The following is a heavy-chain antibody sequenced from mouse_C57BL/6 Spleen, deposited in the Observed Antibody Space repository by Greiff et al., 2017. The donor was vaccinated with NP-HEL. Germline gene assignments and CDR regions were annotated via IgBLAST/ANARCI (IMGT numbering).Heavy chain of an antibody. CDR3: TGSYYSNLYAMDY. D-gene: IGHD2-5*01. CDR1: GFTFSHYW. CDR2: IRLKSDNYAT. V-gene: IGHV6-3*01. J-gene: IGHJ4*01. Sequence: EVKVEESGGGLVQPGGSMKLSCVASGFTFSHYWMNWVRQSPEKGLEWVAQIRLKSDNYATHYAESVKGRFTISRDDSKSSVYLQMNNLRAEDTGIYYCTGSYYSNLYAMDYWGQGTSVTVSS.